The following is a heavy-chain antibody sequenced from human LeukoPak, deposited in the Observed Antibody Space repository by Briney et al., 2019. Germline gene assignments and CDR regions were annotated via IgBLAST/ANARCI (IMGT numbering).Heavy chain of an antibody. J-gene: IGHJ6*03. CDR3: ARDENCKVGPFNYYYYMDV. CDR2: IGISNSTI. CDR1: GFSFSSYT. V-gene: IGHV3-48*01. D-gene: IGHD2/OR15-2a*01. Sequence: PGGSLRLSCAASGFSFSSYTMNWVRQAPGKGLEWVSYIGISNSTIYYADSVKGRFTISRDNSKNTLYLQMNSLRAEDTAVYYCARDENCKVGPFNYYYYMDVWGKGTTVTVSS.